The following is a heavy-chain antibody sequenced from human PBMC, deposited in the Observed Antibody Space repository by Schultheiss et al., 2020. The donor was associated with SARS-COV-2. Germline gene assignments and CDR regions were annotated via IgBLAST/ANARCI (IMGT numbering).Heavy chain of an antibody. D-gene: IGHD3-22*01. CDR2: ISGSGGST. CDR1: GFTFSSYA. CDR3: AKLYDSSGYYFGASDY. J-gene: IGHJ4*02. Sequence: GGSLRLSCAASGFTFSSYAMSWVRQAPGKGLEWVSAISGSGGSTYYADSVKGRFTISRDNSKNTLYLQMNSLRAEDTAVYYCAKLYDSSGYYFGASDYWGQGTLVTVSS. V-gene: IGHV3-23*01.